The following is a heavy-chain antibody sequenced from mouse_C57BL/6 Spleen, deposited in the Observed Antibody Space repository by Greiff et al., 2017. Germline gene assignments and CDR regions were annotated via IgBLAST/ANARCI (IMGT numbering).Heavy chain of an antibody. J-gene: IGHJ2*01. Sequence: EVKLVESGGDLVKPGGSLKLSCAASGFTFSSYGMAWVRQTPDKRLEWVATISSGGSYTYYPDSVKGRFTISRDNATNTLYLQMSSLKSEDTAMYYCARRGYSNCLYYFDYWGQGTTLTVSS. CDR2: ISSGGSYT. CDR3: ARRGYSNCLYYFDY. D-gene: IGHD2-5*01. V-gene: IGHV5-6*01. CDR1: GFTFSSYG.